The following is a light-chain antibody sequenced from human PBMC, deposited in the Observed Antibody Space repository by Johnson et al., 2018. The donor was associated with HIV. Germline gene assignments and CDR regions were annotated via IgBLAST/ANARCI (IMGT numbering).Light chain of an antibody. CDR2: ENN. CDR3: GTWDSNLSVGNV. V-gene: IGLV1-51*02. J-gene: IGLJ1*01. Sequence: QSVLTQPPSVSAAPGQKVTISCSGSSSNIGNNYVSWYQQFPVTAPKLLIYENNKRPSWIPDRFSGSKSGTSATLGITGLQTGDEADYYCGTWDSNLSVGNVFGTGTKVTVL. CDR1: SSNIGNNY.